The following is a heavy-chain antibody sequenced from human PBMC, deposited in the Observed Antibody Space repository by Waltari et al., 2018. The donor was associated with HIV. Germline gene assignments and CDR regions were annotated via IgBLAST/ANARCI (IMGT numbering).Heavy chain of an antibody. D-gene: IGHD2-21*01. CDR1: GFTFSSFS. J-gene: IGHJ4*02. V-gene: IGHV3-21*01. CDR3: ARSDGGNSEVYH. Sequence: EVQLVESGGGLVKPGGSLRFSCAASGFTFSSFSMSWIRQAPGRGLEWVASIDSSNTYIHYADSVRGRFTISRDNAKNSLYLQMNSLRAEDTALYYCARSDGGNSEVYHWGQGTLVTVSS. CDR2: IDSSNTYI.